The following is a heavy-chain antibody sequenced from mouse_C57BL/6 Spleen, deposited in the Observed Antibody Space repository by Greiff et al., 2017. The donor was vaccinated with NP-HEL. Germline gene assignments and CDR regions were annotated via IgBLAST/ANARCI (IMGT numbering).Heavy chain of an antibody. V-gene: IGHV2-9-1*01. D-gene: IGHD2-4*01. CDR1: GFSFTSYA. CDR3: ARRGDYDAYYYAMDY. CDR2: IWTGGGT. J-gene: IGHJ4*01. Sequence: QVQLKESGPGLVAPSQSLSITCTASGFSFTSYAISWVRQPPGKGLEWLGVIWTGGGTNYNSAPKSRLSISKDNAKSKVFLKMNSLQTDDTAKYYCARRGDYDAYYYAMDYWGQGTSVTVSS.